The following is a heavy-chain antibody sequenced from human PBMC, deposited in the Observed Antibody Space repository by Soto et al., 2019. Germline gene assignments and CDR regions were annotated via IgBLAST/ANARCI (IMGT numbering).Heavy chain of an antibody. CDR3: ARQAIFSCSYPDLWENLQNWFDP. D-gene: IGHD6-13*01. Sequence: PSEPLSLTCAVSGGSISSGGYSGSWIRLPPGKGLEGIGYIYHSGSTYYNPSLKSRVTIAVDRSTNQFALKLTSVTAAETAVYYCARQAIFSCSYPDLWENLQNWFDPWGQGTLVTVSS. J-gene: IGHJ5*02. V-gene: IGHV4-30-2*01. CDR1: GGSISSGGYS. CDR2: IYHSGST.